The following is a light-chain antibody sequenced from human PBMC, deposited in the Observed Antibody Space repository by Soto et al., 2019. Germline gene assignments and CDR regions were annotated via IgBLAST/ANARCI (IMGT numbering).Light chain of an antibody. V-gene: IGKV3-15*01. J-gene: IGKJ5*01. CDR2: GAS. Sequence: EIVMPQSPATLSVSPAERATLSCRASQSVSSNLPWYQQKPGQAPRLLIYGASTRATGIPARFSGSGSGTEFTLTISSLQSEDFAVYYCQQYNNLPTFGQGTRLEIK. CDR3: QQYNNLPT. CDR1: QSVSSN.